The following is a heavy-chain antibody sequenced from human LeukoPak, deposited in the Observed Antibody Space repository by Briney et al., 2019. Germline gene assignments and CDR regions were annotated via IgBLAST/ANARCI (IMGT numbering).Heavy chain of an antibody. V-gene: IGHV1-46*01. CDR1: GGTFSSYA. Sequence: ASVKVSCKASGGTFSSYAISWVRQAPGQGLEWMGIINPSGGSTSYAQKFQGRVTMTRDMSTSTVYMELSSLRSEDTAVYYCARDPVVVKDYYYYMDVWGKGTTVTVSS. CDR2: INPSGGST. CDR3: ARDPVVVKDYYYYMDV. J-gene: IGHJ6*03.